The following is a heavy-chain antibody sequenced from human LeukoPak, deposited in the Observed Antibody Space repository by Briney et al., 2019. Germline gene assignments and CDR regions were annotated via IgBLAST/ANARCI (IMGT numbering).Heavy chain of an antibody. V-gene: IGHV4-39*01. Sequence: PSETLSLTCTVSGDSISSSNCYWGWIRQPPGKGLEWIGSIYFSGGTYYNASLKSRVTISVDTSKNQFSLKLSSVTAADTAVYYCARGRLPGIAAAGTTRQRRNYYMDVWGKGTTVTVSS. CDR2: IYFSGGT. D-gene: IGHD6-13*01. CDR3: ARGRLPGIAAAGTTRQRRNYYMDV. CDR1: GDSISSSNCY. J-gene: IGHJ6*03.